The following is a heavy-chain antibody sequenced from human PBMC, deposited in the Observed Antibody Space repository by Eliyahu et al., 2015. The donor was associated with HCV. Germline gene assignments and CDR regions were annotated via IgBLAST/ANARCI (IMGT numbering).Heavy chain of an antibody. D-gene: IGHD4-17*01. CDR1: GFSFDSYA. Sequence: EVQLLESGGGLVQPGGSLRLSCGASGFSFDSYAMSWVRQAPGKGLEWVSGITYSGGRTYYADSVRGRFTISRDNSKNTLSLQMNSLRAEDTAVYYCAKDKRERTTVTFYYHFGMDVWGQGTTVTVSS. J-gene: IGHJ6*02. CDR3: AKDKRERTTVTFYYHFGMDV. CDR2: ITYSGGRT. V-gene: IGHV3-23*01.